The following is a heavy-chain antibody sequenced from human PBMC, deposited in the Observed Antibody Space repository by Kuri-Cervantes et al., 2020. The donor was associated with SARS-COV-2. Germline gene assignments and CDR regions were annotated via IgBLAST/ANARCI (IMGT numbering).Heavy chain of an antibody. Sequence: AESLRLPCAVSGFPLSSYAMSWVRQAPGKGLGWVSAISGCGGSTYYADSVKGRFTISRDNSKNTLYLQMNSLRAEDTAVYYCAKRGGDSYGSPPDYYHNYYMDVWGKGTTVTVSS. CDR3: AKRGGDSYGSPPDYYHNYYMDV. J-gene: IGHJ6*03. V-gene: IGHV3-23*01. CDR1: GFPLSSYA. D-gene: IGHD5-18*01. CDR2: ISGCGGST.